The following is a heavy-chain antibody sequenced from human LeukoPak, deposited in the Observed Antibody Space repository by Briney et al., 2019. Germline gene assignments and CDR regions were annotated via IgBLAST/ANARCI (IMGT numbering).Heavy chain of an antibody. Sequence: GGSLRLSCVGSGFNFNAYGMNWVRQAPGEGLEWLAFISGTNRAIHYADSVKGRFTITRDNAKNTLYLQMNSLRAEDTAVYYCAKDRTVFGVVTKSLDYWGQGTLVTVSS. V-gene: IGHV3-48*01. CDR3: AKDRTVFGVVTKSLDY. CDR1: GFNFNAYG. J-gene: IGHJ4*02. D-gene: IGHD3-3*01. CDR2: ISGTNRAI.